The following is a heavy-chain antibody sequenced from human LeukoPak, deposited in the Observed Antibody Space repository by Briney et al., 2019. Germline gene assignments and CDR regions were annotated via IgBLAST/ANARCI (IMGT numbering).Heavy chain of an antibody. Sequence: SEALSLTCTVSSGSISSYYWSWIRQPPGKGLEWIGYIYYSGSTNYNPSLKSRVTMSVDTSKNQFSLNLSSVTAADTAVYYCARGYGDYDEGYYFDYWGQGTLVTVSS. CDR1: SGSISSYY. CDR2: IYYSGST. J-gene: IGHJ4*02. CDR3: ARGYGDYDEGYYFDY. V-gene: IGHV4-59*01. D-gene: IGHD4-17*01.